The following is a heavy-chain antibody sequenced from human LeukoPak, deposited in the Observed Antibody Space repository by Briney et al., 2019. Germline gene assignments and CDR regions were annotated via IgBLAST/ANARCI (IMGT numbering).Heavy chain of an antibody. D-gene: IGHD6-13*01. CDR2: ISDSGGSA. Sequence: GGSLRLSCAGSGFTFRFYAMTWVRLAPGKGLEWVSAISDSGGSAYYADSVKGRFTISRDNSKDTLYLQMNSLRAEDTAVYYCATSPGAAAGSSGLDYWGQGTLVTVSS. J-gene: IGHJ4*02. CDR3: ATSPGAAAGSSGLDY. V-gene: IGHV3-23*01. CDR1: GFTFRFYA.